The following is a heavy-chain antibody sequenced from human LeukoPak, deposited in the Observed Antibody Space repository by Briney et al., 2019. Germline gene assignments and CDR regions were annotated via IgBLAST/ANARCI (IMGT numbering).Heavy chain of an antibody. D-gene: IGHD6-6*01. V-gene: IGHV3-9*03. CDR1: GFTFDDYA. CDR2: ISWNSGTI. Sequence: GGSLRLSCVASGFTFDDYAMHWVRHAPGKGLEWVSSISWNSGTIAYADSVKGRFTISRDNAKNSLYLQMNSLRAEDMALYYCSKARTYGSTSEADSWGQGTLVTVSS. CDR3: SKARTYGSTSEADS. J-gene: IGHJ4*02.